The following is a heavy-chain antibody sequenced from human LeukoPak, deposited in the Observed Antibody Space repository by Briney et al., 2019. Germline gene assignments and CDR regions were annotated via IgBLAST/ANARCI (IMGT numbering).Heavy chain of an antibody. D-gene: IGHD2-21*02. Sequence: ASVKVSCKTSGYTFATYFMHWVRQAPGQGLEWMGYIKPNSGVTNYAQKFRGMVTMTWDTSISTAYIELSGLTSDDTAIYYCARPTYCGSNCYFNFDYWGQGTLVTVSS. J-gene: IGHJ4*02. CDR1: GYTFATYF. V-gene: IGHV1-2*02. CDR2: IKPNSGVT. CDR3: ARPTYCGSNCYFNFDY.